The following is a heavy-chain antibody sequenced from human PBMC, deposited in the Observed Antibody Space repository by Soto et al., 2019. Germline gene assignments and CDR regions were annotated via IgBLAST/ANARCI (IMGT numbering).Heavy chain of an antibody. Sequence: QVQLVQSGAEVKKPGSSVKVSCKASGGTFSSYAISWVRQAPGQGLEWMGGIIPIFGTANYAQKFQGRVTITADKSTITAYMELSSRISEDTAVYYCARHYCSGCSCYPGYYYGMDVWGQGTTVTVSS. CDR3: ARHYCSGCSCYPGYYYGMDV. CDR1: GGTFSSYA. V-gene: IGHV1-69*06. D-gene: IGHD2-15*01. J-gene: IGHJ6*02. CDR2: IIPIFGTA.